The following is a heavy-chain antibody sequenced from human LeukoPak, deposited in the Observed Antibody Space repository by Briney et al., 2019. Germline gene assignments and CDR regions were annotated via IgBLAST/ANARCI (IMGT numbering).Heavy chain of an antibody. D-gene: IGHD5-18*01. Sequence: PGESLKISCKGSGYSFTSYWIGWVRQMPGKGLEWMGIIYPGDSDTRYSPSFQGQVTISADKSISTAYLQWSSLKASDTATYYCARRRGYSYGYLGGIAFDIWGQGTMVTVSS. J-gene: IGHJ3*02. CDR3: ARRRGYSYGYLGGIAFDI. CDR2: IYPGDSDT. CDR1: GYSFTSYW. V-gene: IGHV5-51*01.